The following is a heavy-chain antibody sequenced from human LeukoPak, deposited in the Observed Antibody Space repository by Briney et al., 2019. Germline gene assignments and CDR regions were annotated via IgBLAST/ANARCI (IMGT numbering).Heavy chain of an antibody. V-gene: IGHV1-46*01. Sequence: ASVKVSCKASGGTFSSYAISWVRQAPGQGLEWMGIINPSGGSTNYAQKFQGRVTMTRDTSTSTVYMELSSLRSEDTAVYYCARDQGPTTPVYYGMDVWGQGTTVTVSS. CDR1: GGTFSSYA. D-gene: IGHD2-15*01. CDR3: ARDQGPTTPVYYGMDV. CDR2: INPSGGST. J-gene: IGHJ6*02.